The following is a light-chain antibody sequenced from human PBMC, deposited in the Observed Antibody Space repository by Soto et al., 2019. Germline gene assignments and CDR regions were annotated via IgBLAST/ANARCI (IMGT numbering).Light chain of an antibody. CDR3: SSYTNTGPLAV. V-gene: IGLV2-14*01. CDR2: EVT. J-gene: IGLJ3*02. Sequence: QSALTQPASVSGSPGQSITISCAGTRSDIGLYNYVSWYHQPPGEAPQLLIYEVTNRPSGVSHRFSGSKAGNTASLTISGLQGEAEGDYYCSSYTNTGPLAVFGGGTKLTVL. CDR1: RSDIGLYNY.